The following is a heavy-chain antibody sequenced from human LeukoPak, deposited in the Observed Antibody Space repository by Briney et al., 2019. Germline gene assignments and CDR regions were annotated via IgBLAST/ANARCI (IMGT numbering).Heavy chain of an antibody. Sequence: PGGSLRLSCAASGFTFSSYAMSWVRQAPGKGLEWVSAISGSGGSTYYADSVKGRFTISRDNSKNTLYLQMYSLRAEDTAVYYCAKDGYDYYYYYMDVWGKGTTVTVSS. CDR1: GFTFSSYA. J-gene: IGHJ6*03. V-gene: IGHV3-23*01. CDR2: ISGSGGST. D-gene: IGHD1-1*01. CDR3: AKDGYDYYYYYMDV.